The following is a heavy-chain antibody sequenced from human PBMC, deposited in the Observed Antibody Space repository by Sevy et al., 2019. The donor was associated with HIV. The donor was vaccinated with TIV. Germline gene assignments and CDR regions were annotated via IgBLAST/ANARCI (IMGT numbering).Heavy chain of an antibody. CDR3: AREHYDFNSDFDY. J-gene: IGHJ4*02. CDR2: IYYSGGT. CDR1: GGSISSSSYY. V-gene: IGHV4-39*01. Sequence: SETLSLTCTVSGGSISSSSYYWGWIRQPPGKGLEWIGSIYYSGGTYYNPSLKSRVTISVDTSKNQFSLKLSSVTAADTAVYYCAREHYDFNSDFDYWGQGTLVTVSS. D-gene: IGHD3-3*01.